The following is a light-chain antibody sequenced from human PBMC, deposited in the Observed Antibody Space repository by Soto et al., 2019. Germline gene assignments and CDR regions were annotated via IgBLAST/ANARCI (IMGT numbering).Light chain of an antibody. Sequence: EIVLTQSPGTLSLSPGERATLACRASQSVRSSYLAWYQQKPGQAPRLLIYGASTRATGIPDRFSGSGSGTDFTLSICRLEPEDFAVYYCQQYGSSPRFTFGPGTKVDIK. CDR1: QSVRSSY. J-gene: IGKJ3*01. V-gene: IGKV3-20*01. CDR2: GAS. CDR3: QQYGSSPRFT.